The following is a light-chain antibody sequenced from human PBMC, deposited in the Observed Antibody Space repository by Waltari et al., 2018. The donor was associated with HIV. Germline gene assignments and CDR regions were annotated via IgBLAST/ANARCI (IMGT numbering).Light chain of an antibody. Sequence: SYELTQPSSVSVSPGQTARITCTGDVVATKYARWSQQKPGQAAVRVIYKDSERSSGIPERFSGSRSGTTVTLTISGAQVEDEADYYCYSAADNIGVFGGGTKLTVL. CDR3: YSAADNIGV. V-gene: IGLV3-27*01. J-gene: IGLJ3*02. CDR1: VVATKY. CDR2: KDS.